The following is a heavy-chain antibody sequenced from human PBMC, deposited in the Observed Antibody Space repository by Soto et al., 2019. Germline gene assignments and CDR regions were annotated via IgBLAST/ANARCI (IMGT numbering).Heavy chain of an antibody. CDR3: ARIQEYSYGYTYFDY. Sequence: QVTLKESGPVLVKPTETLTLTCTVSGFSLSNARMGVSWIRQPPGKALEWLAHIFSNDEKSYSTTLKSRLTISKDTSKSQVVLTMTNMDPVDTATYYCARIQEYSYGYTYFDYWGQGTLVTVSS. V-gene: IGHV2-26*01. J-gene: IGHJ4*02. CDR1: GFSLSNARMG. CDR2: IFSNDEK. D-gene: IGHD5-18*01.